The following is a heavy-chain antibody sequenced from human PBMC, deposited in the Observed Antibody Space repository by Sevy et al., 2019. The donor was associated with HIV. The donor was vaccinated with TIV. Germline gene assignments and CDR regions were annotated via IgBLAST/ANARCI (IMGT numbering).Heavy chain of an antibody. CDR3: AKDRGMVPYYYGMDV. V-gene: IGHV3-9*01. CDR2: ISWNSGSI. CDR1: GFTFDDYA. J-gene: IGHJ6*02. Sequence: GGSLRLSCAASGFTFDDYAMHWVRQAPGQGLESVSGISWNSGSIGYADSVKGRFTISRDNAKNSLYLQMNSLRAEDTALYYCAKDRGMVPYYYGMDVWGQGTTVTVSS. D-gene: IGHD3-10*01.